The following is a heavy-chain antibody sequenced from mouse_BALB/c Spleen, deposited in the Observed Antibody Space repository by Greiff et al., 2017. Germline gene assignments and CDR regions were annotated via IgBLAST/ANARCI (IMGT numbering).Heavy chain of an antibody. Sequence: VTLKESGAELVKPGASVKLSCTASGFNIKDTYMHWVKQRPEQGLEWIGRIDPANGNTKYDPKFQGKATITADTSSNTAYLQLSSLTSEDTAVYYCALRLPFAYWGQGTLVTVSA. CDR2: IDPANGNT. CDR3: ALRLPFAY. V-gene: IGHV14-3*02. CDR1: GFNIKDTY. J-gene: IGHJ3*01. D-gene: IGHD1-2*01.